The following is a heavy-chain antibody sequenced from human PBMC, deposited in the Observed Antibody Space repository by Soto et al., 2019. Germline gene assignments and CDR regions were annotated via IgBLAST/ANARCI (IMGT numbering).Heavy chain of an antibody. Sequence: GSLRLSCAASGFTFSSYEMTWVRQAPGKGLEWASFISSSGRTKYYADSVKGRFTISRDNAKNSLYLQMNSLRAEDTAVYYCAIDESQYYDFWSGYRMDVWGQGTTVTVSS. CDR2: ISSSGRTK. CDR3: AIDESQYYDFWSGYRMDV. D-gene: IGHD3-3*01. V-gene: IGHV3-48*03. J-gene: IGHJ6*02. CDR1: GFTFSSYE.